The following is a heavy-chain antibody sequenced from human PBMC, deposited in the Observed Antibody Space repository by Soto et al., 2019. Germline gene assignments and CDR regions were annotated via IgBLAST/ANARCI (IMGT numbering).Heavy chain of an antibody. D-gene: IGHD2-15*01. V-gene: IGHV3-74*01. J-gene: IGHJ4*02. Sequence: GGSLRLSCAASGFTFSYYWMHWVRQAPGQGLVWVSRIHSDGSSTTYADSVKGRFTISRDNAKNTLYLQMNSLRAEDTAIYYCARDISAAWWYDWGQGTLVTVSS. CDR3: ARDISAAWWYD. CDR2: IHSDGSST. CDR1: GFTFSYYW.